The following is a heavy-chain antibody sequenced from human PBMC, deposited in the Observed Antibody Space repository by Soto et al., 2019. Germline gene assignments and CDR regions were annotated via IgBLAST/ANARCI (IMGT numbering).Heavy chain of an antibody. CDR3: ARYCSGGRYYSDNAFDI. CDR2: IYHSGST. V-gene: IGHV4-30-2*01. CDR1: GGSISSGGYS. D-gene: IGHD2-15*01. Sequence: SETLSLTCAVSGGSISSGGYSWSWVRQPPGKGLEWIGYIYHSGSTYYTPSLKSRVTISVDRSKNQFSLRLSSVTAADTAVYYCARYCSGGRYYSDNAFDIWGQGTMVTVS. J-gene: IGHJ3*02.